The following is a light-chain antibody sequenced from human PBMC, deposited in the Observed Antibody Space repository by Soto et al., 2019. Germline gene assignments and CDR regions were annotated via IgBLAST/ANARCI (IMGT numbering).Light chain of an antibody. CDR3: DTWASITQV. CDR2: LEGSGSY. CDR1: SGHSNYI. J-gene: IGLJ2*01. V-gene: IGLV4-60*03. Sequence: QSVLTQSSSASASLGSSVKLTCTLSSGHSNYIIACHQQQPGKAPRYLMTLEGSGSYNKGSGVSDRCFGSSSGANRYLTITKIHTEDVGDYICDTWASITQVFSVETQLTVL.